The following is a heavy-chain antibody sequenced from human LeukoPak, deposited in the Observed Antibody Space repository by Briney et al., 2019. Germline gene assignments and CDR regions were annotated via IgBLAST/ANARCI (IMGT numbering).Heavy chain of an antibody. CDR3: AGPKAIAADAFDI. D-gene: IGHD6-13*01. CDR2: IYYSGST. V-gene: IGHV4-39*07. Sequence: SETLSLTCTVSGGSISSSSYYWGGIRQPPGKGLEWIGSIYYSGSTYYNPSLKSRVTISVDTSKNQFSLKLSSVTAADTAVYSCAGPKAIAADAFDIWGQGTMVTVSS. J-gene: IGHJ3*02. CDR1: GGSISSSSYY.